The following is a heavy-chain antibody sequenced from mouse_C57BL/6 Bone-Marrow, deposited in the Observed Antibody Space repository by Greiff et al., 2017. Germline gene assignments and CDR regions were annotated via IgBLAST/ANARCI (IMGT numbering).Heavy chain of an antibody. J-gene: IGHJ4*01. CDR2: IYPGGGYT. CDR1: GYTFTNYW. Sequence: VKLQQSGAELVRPGTSVKMSCKASGYTFTNYWIGWAKQRPGHGLEWIGDIYPGGGYTNYNEKFKGKATLTADKSSSTAYMQFSSLTSEDSAIYYCARIYYGKGYAMDYWGQGTSVTVSS. CDR3: ARIYYGKGYAMDY. D-gene: IGHD2-1*01. V-gene: IGHV1-63*01.